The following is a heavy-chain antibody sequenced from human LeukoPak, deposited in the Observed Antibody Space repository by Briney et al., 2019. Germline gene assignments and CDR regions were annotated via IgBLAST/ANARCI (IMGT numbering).Heavy chain of an antibody. CDR2: ISSSSSIT. D-gene: IGHD6-13*01. CDR1: GFTFSSYD. Sequence: GGSLRLSCAASGFTFSSYDMNWVRQAPGKGLEWVSYISSSSSITYYADSVKGRSTISRDNAKNSLDLQMISLRAEDTAVYYCARVRFIAAAGIVHRRPCGMDVWGQGTTVTVSS. J-gene: IGHJ6*02. V-gene: IGHV3-48*04. CDR3: ARVRFIAAAGIVHRRPCGMDV.